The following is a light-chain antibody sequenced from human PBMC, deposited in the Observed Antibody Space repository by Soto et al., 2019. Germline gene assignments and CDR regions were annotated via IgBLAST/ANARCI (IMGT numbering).Light chain of an antibody. CDR3: QQYGSSLRT. CDR1: QSVYSNY. CDR2: GAS. J-gene: IGKJ2*01. V-gene: IGKV3-20*01. Sequence: EIVLTQSPGTLSLSPGERATLSCRASQSVYSNYLAWYQQKPGQAPKLLIYGASSRATGIPDRFSGSGSGTDFTLIISRLEPEDFAVYFCQQYGSSLRTFGQGTNLEIK.